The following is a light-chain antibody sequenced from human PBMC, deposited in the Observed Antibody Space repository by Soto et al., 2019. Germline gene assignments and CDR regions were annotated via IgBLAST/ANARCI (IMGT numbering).Light chain of an antibody. CDR2: WAS. CDR3: HQYYSSPAT. Sequence: DIVMTQSPDSLAVSLGERATLNCKSSQSVLYNANNKNYLAWYQKKPGQPPKLLIYWASTRESGVPDRFSGSGSGTDFTLTISSLRAEDVAVYYCHQYYSSPATFGPGTKVDIK. J-gene: IGKJ3*01. V-gene: IGKV4-1*01. CDR1: QSVLYNANNKNY.